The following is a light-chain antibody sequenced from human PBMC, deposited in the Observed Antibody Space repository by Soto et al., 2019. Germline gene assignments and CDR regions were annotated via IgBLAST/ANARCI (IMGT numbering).Light chain of an antibody. Sequence: QSVLTQPASVSGSPGQSITISCTGTSSDVGRYNYVSWYQQHPGKAPKLMIYDVNNRPSGVSNRFSGSKSGNTASLTISGLQAEDEADYYCSSYTSSSTRVVFGGGTKFTVL. CDR3: SSYTSSSTRVV. V-gene: IGLV2-14*01. CDR2: DVN. CDR1: SSDVGRYNY. J-gene: IGLJ2*01.